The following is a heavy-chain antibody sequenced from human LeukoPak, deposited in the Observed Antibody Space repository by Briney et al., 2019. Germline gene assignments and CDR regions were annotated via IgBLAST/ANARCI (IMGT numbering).Heavy chain of an antibody. CDR1: GFTFSTYE. Sequence: GGSLRLSCAASGFTFSTYEMKWVRQAPGKGLEWVSYISSSGDSLYYADSVKGRFTISRDNARNSLYLQMNSLRAEDTAIYYCARMAVAGQYNDYWGQGTLVTVSS. D-gene: IGHD6-19*01. J-gene: IGHJ4*02. V-gene: IGHV3-48*03. CDR2: ISSSGDSL. CDR3: ARMAVAGQYNDY.